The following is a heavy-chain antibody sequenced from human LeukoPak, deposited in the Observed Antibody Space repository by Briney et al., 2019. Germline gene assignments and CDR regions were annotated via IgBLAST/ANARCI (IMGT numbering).Heavy chain of an antibody. Sequence: SETLSLTCAVYGGSFSGYYWSWIRQPPGKGLEWIGEINHSGSTNYNPSLKSRVTISVDTSKNQFSLKPSSVTAADTAVYYCARVLSDIVVVVAIFDYWGQGTLVTVSS. CDR1: GGSFSGYY. CDR2: INHSGST. D-gene: IGHD2-15*01. J-gene: IGHJ4*02. CDR3: ARVLSDIVVVVAIFDY. V-gene: IGHV4-34*01.